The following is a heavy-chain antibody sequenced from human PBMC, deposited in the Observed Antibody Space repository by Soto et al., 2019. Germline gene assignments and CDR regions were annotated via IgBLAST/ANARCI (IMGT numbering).Heavy chain of an antibody. CDR1: GGTFSRYS. Sequence: QVQLVQSGAEVKKPGSSVKVSCKASGGTFSRYSITWVRQAPGHGLEWIGRIIPIFGIASYAQKFQGRVTITADDSTSTAYMELSNLRSDDTAVYYCAREDRDRETGLVPAAIDGMDVWGQWTTVTVSS. J-gene: IGHJ6*02. D-gene: IGHD2-2*01. V-gene: IGHV1-69*08. CDR3: AREDRDRETGLVPAAIDGMDV. CDR2: IIPIFGIA.